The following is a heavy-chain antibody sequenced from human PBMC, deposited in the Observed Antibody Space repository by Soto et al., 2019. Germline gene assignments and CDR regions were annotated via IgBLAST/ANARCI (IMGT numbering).Heavy chain of an antibody. CDR2: ISYDGSNK. V-gene: IGHV3-30*03. J-gene: IGHJ6*03. Sequence: GGSLRLSCAASGFTFSSYGMHWVRQAPGKGLEWVAVISYDGSNKYYADSVKGRFTISRDNSKNTLYLQMNSLRAEDTAVYYCRTPGYCSSTSCQYYYYYYMDVWGKGTTVTVSS. D-gene: IGHD2-2*01. CDR3: RTPGYCSSTSCQYYYYYYMDV. CDR1: GFTFSSYG.